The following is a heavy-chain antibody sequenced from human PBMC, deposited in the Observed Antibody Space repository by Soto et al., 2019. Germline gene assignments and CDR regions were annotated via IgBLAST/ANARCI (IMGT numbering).Heavy chain of an antibody. D-gene: IGHD2-2*01. J-gene: IGHJ4*02. Sequence: GGSLRLSCAASEFTFNNFAMTWVRQAPGKGLEWVATVSGSGHRTYYADSVKGRLTISRDNSKNTLYLQMNSLRAEDTAVYYCAKDEDIVVVPAAMGFPDYWGQGTLVTVSS. CDR3: AKDEDIVVVPAAMGFPDY. V-gene: IGHV3-23*01. CDR2: VSGSGHRT. CDR1: EFTFNNFA.